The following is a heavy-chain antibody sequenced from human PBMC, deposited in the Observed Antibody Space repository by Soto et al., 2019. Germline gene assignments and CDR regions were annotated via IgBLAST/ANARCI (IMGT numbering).Heavy chain of an antibody. D-gene: IGHD2-2*03. Sequence: GGSLRLSCAASGFTFTDYYMSWIRQAPGKGLEWVSYISSSGSTIYYADSVKGRFTISRDNAKNSLYLQMNSLRADDTAMYYCAKGLSVIQEWIIDGHWGQGTQVTVSS. V-gene: IGHV3-11*04. CDR2: ISSSGSTI. J-gene: IGHJ4*02. CDR1: GFTFTDYY. CDR3: AKGLSVIQEWIIDGH.